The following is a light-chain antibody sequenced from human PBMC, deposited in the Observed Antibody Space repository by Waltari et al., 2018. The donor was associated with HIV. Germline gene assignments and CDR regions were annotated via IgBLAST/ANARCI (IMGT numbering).Light chain of an antibody. V-gene: IGLV1-44*01. CDR2: NND. CDR3: AAWDDSLNGHVV. J-gene: IGLJ2*01. Sequence: QSVLTQPPSASGTPGQRVPISCSGSRSNIRINTVNSYLHLPGTAPKLLIYNNDQRPSGVPDRFSGSKSGTSASLAITGLQSDDEADYYCAAWDDSLNGHVVFGGGTKLTVL. CDR1: RSNIRINT.